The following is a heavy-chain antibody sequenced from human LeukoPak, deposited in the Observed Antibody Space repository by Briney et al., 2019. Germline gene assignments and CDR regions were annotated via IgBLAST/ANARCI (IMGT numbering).Heavy chain of an antibody. D-gene: IGHD6-19*01. J-gene: IGHJ4*02. V-gene: IGHV3-23*01. CDR2: IRDNGGTT. Sequence: PWGSLSLSCAVSGFTISNLAIGWVRHPPPKGLEGVSVIRDNGGTTYYADSVKGRLTISRDNSRDTLYMQMNSLRVEDTAVYYCAKVARRSSGWYFFDHWGEGTLVTVSS. CDR3: AKVARRSSGWYFFDH. CDR1: GFTISNLA.